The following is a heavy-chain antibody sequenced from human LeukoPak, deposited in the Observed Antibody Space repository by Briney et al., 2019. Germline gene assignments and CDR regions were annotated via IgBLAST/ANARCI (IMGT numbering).Heavy chain of an antibody. J-gene: IGHJ4*02. V-gene: IGHV3-30*18. CDR3: AKDIAAAGTLDY. Sequence: TGGSLRLSCAASGFTFSSYGMHWVRQAPGKGLEWVAVISYDGSNKYYADSVKGRFTISRDNSKNTLYLQMNSLRAEDTAVYYCAKDIAAAGTLDYWGQGTLVTVSS. D-gene: IGHD6-13*01. CDR2: ISYDGSNK. CDR1: GFTFSSYG.